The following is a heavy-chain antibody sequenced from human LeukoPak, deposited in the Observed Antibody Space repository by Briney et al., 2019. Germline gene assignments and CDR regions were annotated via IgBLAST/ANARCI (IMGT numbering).Heavy chain of an antibody. CDR2: VSGSGGIT. CDR3: AKGSSGYFFDL. J-gene: IGHJ4*02. CDR1: GFTFNSYA. D-gene: IGHD3-22*01. V-gene: IGHV3-23*01. Sequence: AGGSLRLSCAASGFTFNSYAMTWVRQAPGKGLEWVSHVSGSGGITYYADSVKGRFTIFRDNSKNTLYLQMNSLRAEDTALYYCAKGSSGYFFDLWGQGTLVTVSS.